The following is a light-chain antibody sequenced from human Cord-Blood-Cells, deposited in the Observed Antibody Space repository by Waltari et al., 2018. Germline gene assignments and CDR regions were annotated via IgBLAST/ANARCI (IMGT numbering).Light chain of an antibody. V-gene: IGKV4-1*01. CDR1: QSVLYSSNNKNY. J-gene: IGKJ2*01. CDR2: WAS. CDR3: QQYYSTPYT. Sequence: DIVMTQSPDSLAVSLGERATIHCKSSQSVLYSSNNKNYLAWYQQKPGQPPKLLIYWASTRESGVPDGCSGSGSGTDFTLTISSLQAEDVAVYYCQQYYSTPYTFGQGTKLEIK.